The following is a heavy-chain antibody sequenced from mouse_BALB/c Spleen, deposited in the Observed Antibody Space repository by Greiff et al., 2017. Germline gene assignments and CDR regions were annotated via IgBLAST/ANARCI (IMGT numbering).Heavy chain of an antibody. Sequence: QVQLKESGAELVRPGASVTLSCKASGYTFTDYEMHWVKQTPVHGLEWIGAIDPETGGTAYNQKFKGKATLTADKSSSTAYMELRSLTSEDSAVYYCTRPRYVWGAGTTVTVSS. CDR2: IDPETGGT. CDR1: GYTFTDYE. CDR3: TRPRYV. V-gene: IGHV1-15*01. J-gene: IGHJ1*01.